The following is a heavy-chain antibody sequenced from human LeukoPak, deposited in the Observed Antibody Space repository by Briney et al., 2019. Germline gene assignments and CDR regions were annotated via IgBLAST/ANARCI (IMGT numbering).Heavy chain of an antibody. V-gene: IGHV3-30-3*01. Sequence: GRSLRLSCAASGFTFSSCAMHWVRQAPGKGLEWVAVISYDGSNKYYADSVKGRFTISRDNSKNTLYLQMNSLRAEDTAVYYCARARGLGYDYVWGSYRLDYWGQGTLVTVSS. D-gene: IGHD3-16*02. CDR1: GFTFSSCA. CDR3: ARARGLGYDYVWGSYRLDY. CDR2: ISYDGSNK. J-gene: IGHJ4*02.